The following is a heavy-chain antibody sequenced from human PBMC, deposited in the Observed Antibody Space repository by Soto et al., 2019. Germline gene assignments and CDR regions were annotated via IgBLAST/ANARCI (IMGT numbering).Heavy chain of an antibody. CDR2: NIPIFGTA. CDR3: AREHNYGDYLDY. V-gene: IGHV1-69*06. CDR1: GGTFSSYA. J-gene: IGHJ4*02. D-gene: IGHD4-17*01. Sequence: QVQLVQSGAEVKKTGSSVKVSCKASGGTFSSYAISWVRQAPGQGLEWMGGNIPIFGTANYAQKFQGRVTITADKSTSTAYMELRSLRSEDTAVYYCAREHNYGDYLDYWGQGTLVTVSS.